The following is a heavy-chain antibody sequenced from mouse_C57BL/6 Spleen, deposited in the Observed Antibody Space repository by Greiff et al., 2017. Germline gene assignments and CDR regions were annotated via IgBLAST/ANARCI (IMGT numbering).Heavy chain of an antibody. CDR1: GYSFTDYN. CDR3: ARGDYGSSYGNY. D-gene: IGHD1-1*01. Sequence: EVKLMESGPELVKPGASVKISCKASGYSFTDYNMNWVKQSNGKSLEWIGVINPNYGTTSYNQKFKGKATLTVDQSSSTAYMQLNSLTSEDSAVYYCARGDYGSSYGNYWGQGTTLTVSS. CDR2: INPNYGTT. J-gene: IGHJ2*01. V-gene: IGHV1-39*01.